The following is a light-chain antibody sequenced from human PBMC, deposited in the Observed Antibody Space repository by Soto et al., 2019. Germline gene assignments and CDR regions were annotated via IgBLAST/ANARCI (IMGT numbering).Light chain of an antibody. CDR3: QHRDSWPLT. CDR1: QSVSSY. V-gene: IGKV3-11*01. Sequence: EIVLTQSPSTLSSSPGERATLSCRASQSVSSYLAWYQQKPGQAPRLLIYGASNRATGIPARFSGSGSGTDFTLTISSLEPEDFAVYYCQHRDSWPLTFGGGTNVESK. CDR2: GAS. J-gene: IGKJ4*01.